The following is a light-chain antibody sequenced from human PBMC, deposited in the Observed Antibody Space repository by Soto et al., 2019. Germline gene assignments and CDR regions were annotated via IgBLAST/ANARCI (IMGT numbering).Light chain of an antibody. CDR3: CSYAGSYTLV. CDR1: SSDVGAYPY. J-gene: IGLJ3*02. Sequence: QSALTQPRSVSGSPGQSVTISCTGTSSDVGAYPYVSWYQQHPDKAPKLMIYDVSERPSGVPDRFSGSKSGNTASLTISGLQAEDEADYYCCSYAGSYTLVFGGGTKLTVL. V-gene: IGLV2-11*01. CDR2: DVS.